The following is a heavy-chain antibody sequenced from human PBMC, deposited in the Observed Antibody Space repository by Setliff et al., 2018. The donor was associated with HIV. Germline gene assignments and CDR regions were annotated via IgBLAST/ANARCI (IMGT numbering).Heavy chain of an antibody. J-gene: IGHJ4*02. CDR2: ISSSSSTI. V-gene: IGHV3-11*04. CDR3: ARDGSSSWYRYFDY. D-gene: IGHD6-13*01. CDR1: GFTFSDYY. Sequence: GGSLRLSCAASGFTFSDYYMSWIRQAPGKGLEWVSYISSSSSTIYYADSVKGRFTISRDNAKNSLYLQMNSLRAEDTAVYYCARDGSSSWYRYFDYWGQGTLVTVSS.